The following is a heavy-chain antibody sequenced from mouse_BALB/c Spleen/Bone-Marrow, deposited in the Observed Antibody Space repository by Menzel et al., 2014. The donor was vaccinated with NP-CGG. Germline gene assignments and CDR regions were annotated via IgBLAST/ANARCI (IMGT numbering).Heavy chain of an antibody. CDR3: ARLTQGFYYFDY. D-gene: IGHD3-1*01. CDR1: GYTFTDYA. V-gene: IGHV1S137*01. J-gene: IGHJ2*01. CDR2: VSTYYGDV. Sequence: VQLVESGAEVVRPGVSVKISCKGSGYTFTDYAMHWVKQSHAKSLEWIGVVSTYYGDVNYSQKFKGKATMTVDKSSSTAYMELARLTSDDSVNYYCARLTQGFYYFDYWGQGTTLTVSS.